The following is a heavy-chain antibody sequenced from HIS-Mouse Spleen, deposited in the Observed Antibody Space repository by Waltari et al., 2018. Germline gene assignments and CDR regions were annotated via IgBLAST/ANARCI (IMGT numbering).Heavy chain of an antibody. J-gene: IGHJ4*02. CDR3: ARTIWGSSGD. V-gene: IGHV4-59*01. CDR2: IYYSGST. CDR1: GGPISSYY. Sequence: QVQLQESGPGLVKPSETLSLTCTVPGGPISSYYWSWIRQPPGKGLEWIGYIYYSGSTNYNPSLKSRVTISVDTSKNQFSLKLSSVTAADTAVYYCARTIWGSSGDWGQGTLVTVSS. D-gene: IGHD3-16*01.